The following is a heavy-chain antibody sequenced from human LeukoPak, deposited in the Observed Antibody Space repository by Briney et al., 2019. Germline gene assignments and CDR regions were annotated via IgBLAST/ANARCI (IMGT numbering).Heavy chain of an antibody. D-gene: IGHD3-10*01. V-gene: IGHV3-23*01. CDR1: RVTLSSIW. J-gene: IGHJ4*02. CDR3: AKVSGTGGFDY. Sequence: PGGSLTLACAVARVTLSSIWMSWDRQAPGKGLEWVSAFSGSGGSTYYADSVKGRFTISRDNSKNTLYLQMNSLRAEDTAVYYCAKVSGTGGFDYWGQGTLVTVSS. CDR2: FSGSGGST.